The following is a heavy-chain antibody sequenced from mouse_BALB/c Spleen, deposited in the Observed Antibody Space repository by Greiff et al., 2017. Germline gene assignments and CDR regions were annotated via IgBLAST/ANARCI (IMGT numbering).Heavy chain of an antibody. CDR1: GYSFTGYF. CDR3: ARDYDYEDYAMDY. Sequence: VQLKESGPELVKPGASVKISCKASGYSFTGYFMNWVMQSHGKSLEWIGRINPYNGDTFYNQKFKGKATLTVDKSSSTAHMELRSLASEDSAVYYCARDYDYEDYAMDYWGQGTSVTVSS. J-gene: IGHJ4*01. CDR2: INPYNGDT. V-gene: IGHV1-20*02. D-gene: IGHD2-4*01.